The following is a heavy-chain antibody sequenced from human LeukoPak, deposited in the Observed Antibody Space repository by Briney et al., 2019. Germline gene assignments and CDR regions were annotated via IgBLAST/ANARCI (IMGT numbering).Heavy chain of an antibody. V-gene: IGHV3-48*01. CDR3: ARRWRLIAAAGSQGGFDP. CDR2: ISSSSSTI. D-gene: IGHD6-13*01. J-gene: IGHJ5*02. Sequence: GGSLRLSCAASGFTFSSYSMNWVRQAPGKGLEWVSYISSSSSTIYYADSVKGRFTISRDNAKNSLYLQMNSLRAEDTAVYYCARRWRLIAAAGSQGGFDPWGQGTLVRVSS. CDR1: GFTFSSYS.